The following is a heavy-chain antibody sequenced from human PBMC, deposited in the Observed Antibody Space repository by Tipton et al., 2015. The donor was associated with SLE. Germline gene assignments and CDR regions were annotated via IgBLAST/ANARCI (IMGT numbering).Heavy chain of an antibody. CDR3: AREWELLPFDI. V-gene: IGHV1-8*02. J-gene: IGHJ3*02. CDR1: GYTFTSYD. D-gene: IGHD1-26*01. CDR2: VNPNSGDT. Sequence: QSGPEVKKPGASVKVSCKASGYTFTSYDINWVRQAPGQGLEWIGWVNPNSGDTGCAQNFQGRVTMTRNTSVSTAYMELSNLRSEDTAVYYCAREWELLPFDIWGQRTMVTVCS.